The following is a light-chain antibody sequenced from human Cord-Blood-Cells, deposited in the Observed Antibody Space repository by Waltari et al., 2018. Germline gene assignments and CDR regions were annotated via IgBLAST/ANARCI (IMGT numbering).Light chain of an antibody. V-gene: IGLV2-11*01. Sequence: QSALTQPRSVSGSPGQSVTISCTGTSSGVGGYNYVSWYQQHPGQAPKLMIYDVSKRPAGVPDRFSGSKSGNTASLTISGRQAEDEADYYCCSYAGSYTFVVFGGGTKLTVL. CDR3: CSYAGSYTFVV. CDR2: DVS. J-gene: IGLJ2*01. CDR1: SSGVGGYNY.